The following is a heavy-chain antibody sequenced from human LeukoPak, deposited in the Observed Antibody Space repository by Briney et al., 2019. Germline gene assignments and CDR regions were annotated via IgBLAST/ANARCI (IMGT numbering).Heavy chain of an antibody. CDR3: ARGRGVQSGVNWFDP. CDR1: GYTFTSYD. Sequence: ASVKVSCKASGYTFTSYDINWVRQATGQGREWVGWMNPNSGNTGYAQKFQGRVTMTRNTSISTAYMELSSLRSEDTAVYYCARGRGVQSGVNWFDPWGQGTLVTVSS. J-gene: IGHJ5*02. CDR2: MNPNSGNT. V-gene: IGHV1-8*01. D-gene: IGHD3-10*01.